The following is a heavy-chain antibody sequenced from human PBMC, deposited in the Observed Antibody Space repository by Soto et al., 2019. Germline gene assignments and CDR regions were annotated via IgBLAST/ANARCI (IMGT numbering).Heavy chain of an antibody. CDR1: GFTFSSYA. CDR2: ISGSGGST. Sequence: AGGSLRLSCAASGFTFSSYAMSWVRQAPGKGLEWVSAISGSGGSTYYADSVKGRFTISRDNSKNTLYLQMNSLRAEDTAVYYCAKDLRMNCISTSCQHVRYYYYGMDVWGQGTTVTVSS. CDR3: AKDLRMNCISTSCQHVRYYYYGMDV. V-gene: IGHV3-23*01. J-gene: IGHJ6*02. D-gene: IGHD2-2*01.